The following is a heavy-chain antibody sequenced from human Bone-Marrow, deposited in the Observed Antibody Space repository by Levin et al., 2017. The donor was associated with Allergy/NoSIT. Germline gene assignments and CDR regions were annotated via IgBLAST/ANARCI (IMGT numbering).Heavy chain of an antibody. Sequence: PSETLSLTCSVSNGSVSGYYWSWIRQSPGRGLEWIGYMYYGGTSNYNASLKSRVSISVDTSKNQFSLKLTSVTAADTAVYYCAREGTPQSWDWWGRGILVTVSS. CDR2: MYYGGTS. CDR3: AREGTPQSWDW. D-gene: IGHD1-14*01. CDR1: NGSVSGYY. V-gene: IGHV4-59*02. J-gene: IGHJ4*02.